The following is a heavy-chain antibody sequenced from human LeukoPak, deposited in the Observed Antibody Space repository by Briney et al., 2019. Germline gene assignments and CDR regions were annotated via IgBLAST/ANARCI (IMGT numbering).Heavy chain of an antibody. J-gene: IGHJ4*02. D-gene: IGHD4-17*01. CDR3: AKFSYGDYVA. CDR1: GFVFYKYG. V-gene: IGHV3-30*02. CDR2: VRHDATQK. Sequence: GGSLRLSCEASGFVFYKYGMHWVRQAPGKGLDWVAFVRHDATQKYYADSVKGRFTVSRDNSKNTLSLQMNSLGADDTAVYYCAKFSYGDYVAWGRGTLVTVSP.